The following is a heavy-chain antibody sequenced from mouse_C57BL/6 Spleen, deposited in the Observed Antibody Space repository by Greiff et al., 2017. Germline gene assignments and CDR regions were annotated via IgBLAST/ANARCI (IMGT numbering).Heavy chain of an antibody. CDR3: ARGQLRRYYFDY. CDR1: GYTFTSYT. CDR2: INPSSGYT. J-gene: IGHJ2*01. Sequence: QVQLQQSGAELARPGASVKMSCKASGYTFTSYTMHWVKQRPGQGLEWIGYINPSSGYTKYNQKFKDKATLTADKSSSTAYMQLSSLTSEDSAVYYCARGQLRRYYFDYWGQGTTLTVSS. V-gene: IGHV1-4*01. D-gene: IGHD3-2*02.